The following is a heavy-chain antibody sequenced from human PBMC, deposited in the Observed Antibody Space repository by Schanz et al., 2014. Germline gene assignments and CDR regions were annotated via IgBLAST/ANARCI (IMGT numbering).Heavy chain of an antibody. D-gene: IGHD6-6*01. J-gene: IGHJ6*02. CDR3: ARGAAARPRYYYYYGMDV. V-gene: IGHV3-21*02. CDR1: GFTFSSYS. Sequence: EVQLVESGGGLVQPGGSLTLSCAASGFTFSSYSMNWVRQAPGKGLEWVSSISSSSSYIYYADSVKGRFTISRDNAKNSLYLQMNRLRAEDTAVYYCARGAAARPRYYYYYGMDVWGQGATVTVSS. CDR2: ISSSSSYI.